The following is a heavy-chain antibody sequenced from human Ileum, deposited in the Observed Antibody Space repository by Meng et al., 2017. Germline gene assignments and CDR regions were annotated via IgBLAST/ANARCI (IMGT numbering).Heavy chain of an antibody. CDR3: ARHGGYYQGF. CDR1: GCSITSDTY. CDR2: ISHSGST. J-gene: IGHJ4*02. D-gene: IGHD4-23*01. Sequence: QVQRQGAGPGLVKPAATLSLTAAVSGCSITSDTYWSWVRLPPGKGLEWIGQISHSGSTFYNPSLKGRVTMSVDKSKSQFSLMLTSVTAADTAVYYCARHGGYYQGFWGQGTLVTVSS. V-gene: IGHV4-4*02.